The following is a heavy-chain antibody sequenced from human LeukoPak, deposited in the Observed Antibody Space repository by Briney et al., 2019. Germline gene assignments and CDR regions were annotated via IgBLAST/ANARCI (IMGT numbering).Heavy chain of an antibody. CDR2: IRSKAYGGTT. D-gene: IGHD3-22*01. Sequence: GGSLRLSCTASGFTFGDYAMSWFRQAPGKGLEWVGFIRSKAYGGTTEYAASVKGRFTISRDDSKSIAYLQMNSLKTEDTAVYYCTTNYYDSSGYFDNWFDPWGQGTLVTVSS. J-gene: IGHJ5*02. V-gene: IGHV3-49*03. CDR1: GFTFGDYA. CDR3: TTNYYDSSGYFDNWFDP.